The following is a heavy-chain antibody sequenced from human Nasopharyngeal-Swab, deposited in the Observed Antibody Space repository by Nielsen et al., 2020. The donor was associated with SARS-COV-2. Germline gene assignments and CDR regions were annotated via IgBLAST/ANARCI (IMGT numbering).Heavy chain of an antibody. J-gene: IGHJ4*02. CDR2: INSDGSTT. CDR1: GFTFSSYW. CDR3: ATTLRGNSDGRY. D-gene: IGHD5-18*01. Sequence: GESLKIPCAASGFTFSSYWMHWVRQAPGKGLVWVSRINSDGSTTNYADSVKGRFTISRDNAKNTLYLQMNSLRPEDTAVYYCATTLRGNSDGRYWGQGTLVTVSS. V-gene: IGHV3-74*01.